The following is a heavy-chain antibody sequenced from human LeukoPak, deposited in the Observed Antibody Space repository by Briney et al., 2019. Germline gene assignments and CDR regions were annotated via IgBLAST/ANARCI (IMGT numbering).Heavy chain of an antibody. D-gene: IGHD6-19*01. CDR3: ARDLGIAVGGVPY. V-gene: IGHV4-59*12. CDR1: GGSISSYY. Sequence: PSETLSLTCTVSGGSISSYYWSWIRQPPGKGLEWIGYIYYSGSTNYNPSLKSRVTISVDTSKNQFSLKLSSVTAADTAVYYCARDLGIAVGGVPYWGQGTLVTVSS. CDR2: IYYSGST. J-gene: IGHJ4*02.